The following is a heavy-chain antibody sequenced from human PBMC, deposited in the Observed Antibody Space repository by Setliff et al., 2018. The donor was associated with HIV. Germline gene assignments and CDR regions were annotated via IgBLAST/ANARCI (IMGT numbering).Heavy chain of an antibody. Sequence: SDTLSLTCNVSGGSISSGSYYWSWIRQPAGKELEWIGHIYTSETTNYNPSLKSRVTISLDTSNNHFSLELRSVTATDTAVYYCARVVAATHYYYYYMDVWGKGTTVTVSS. CDR1: GGSISSGSYY. CDR2: IYTSETT. J-gene: IGHJ6*03. CDR3: ARVVAATHYYYYYMDV. D-gene: IGHD2-15*01. V-gene: IGHV4-61*09.